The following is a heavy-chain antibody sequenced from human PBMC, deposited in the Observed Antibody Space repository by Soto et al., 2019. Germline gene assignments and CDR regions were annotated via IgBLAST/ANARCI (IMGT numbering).Heavy chain of an antibody. D-gene: IGHD3-22*01. CDR2: ISSSGSTI. Sequence: GGSLRLSCAASGLTFSDYYMSWIRQAPGKGLEWVSYISSSGSTIYYADSVKGRFTISRDNAKNSLYLQMNSLRAEDTAAYYCARGLSVGGYYADYWGQGTLVTVSS. CDR3: ARGLSVGGYYADY. J-gene: IGHJ4*02. CDR1: GLTFSDYY. V-gene: IGHV3-11*01.